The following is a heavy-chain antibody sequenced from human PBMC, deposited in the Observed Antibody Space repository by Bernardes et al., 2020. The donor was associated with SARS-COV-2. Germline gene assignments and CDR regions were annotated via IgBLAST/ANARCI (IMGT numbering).Heavy chain of an antibody. V-gene: IGHV3-7*04. J-gene: IGHJ4*02. CDR2: IKQDGSEK. CDR1: GFSFSSYC. Sequence: GGSLTLSCAVSGFSFSSYCMSWVRQAPGKGLEWVANIKQDGSEKYYVDSVKGRFTIARDNDKNSLYLQINSLGGEDTAVYYCARVYSRSWYFDYWGQGTLVTVSS. D-gene: IGHD1-26*01. CDR3: ARVYSRSWYFDY.